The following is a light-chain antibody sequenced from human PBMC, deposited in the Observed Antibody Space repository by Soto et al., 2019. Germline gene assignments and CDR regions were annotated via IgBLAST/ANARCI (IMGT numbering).Light chain of an antibody. CDR3: GSYSGTNIYV. Sequence: QSVLTQPPSTSGSPGHAGNISCTGTSSDISEYDFVSWHQGRPGEGPQLTIYNVNGRPSGVRRRFSGSRSGNTGSLIVSGLQAVDEADYYCGSYSGTNIYVFGTGTNVTVL. J-gene: IGLJ1*01. CDR2: NVN. CDR1: SSDISEYDF. V-gene: IGLV2-8*01.